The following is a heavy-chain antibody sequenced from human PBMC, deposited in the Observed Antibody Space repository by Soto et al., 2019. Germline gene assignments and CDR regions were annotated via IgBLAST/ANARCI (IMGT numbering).Heavy chain of an antibody. CDR2: TYYRSKWLN. Sequence: PSQTLSLTCAISGDSVSSTSAAWNRIRQSPSSGLEWLGRTYYRSKWLNDYAVSVKGRITINPDTSRNQFSLQLNSVTPEDTAVYYCARSQGVLDYWGQGSLVTVSS. D-gene: IGHD3-10*01. CDR3: ARSQGVLDY. CDR1: GDSVSSTSAA. J-gene: IGHJ4*02. V-gene: IGHV6-1*01.